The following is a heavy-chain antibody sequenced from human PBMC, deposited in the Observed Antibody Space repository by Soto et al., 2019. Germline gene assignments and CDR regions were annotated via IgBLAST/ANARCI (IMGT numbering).Heavy chain of an antibody. D-gene: IGHD5-12*01. V-gene: IGHV3-21*01. CDR1: GFTFSSYS. J-gene: IGHJ4*02. CDR2: ISSSTSYM. CDR3: ARFRRDGYNRGY. Sequence: EVQLVESGGGLVKPGGSLRLSFAASGFTFSSYSMNWVRQAPGKGLEWVSSISSSTSYMYYADSVKGRFTISRDNARNSLYLQMNSLRAGDTAVYYCARFRRDGYNRGYWGQGTLVTVSS.